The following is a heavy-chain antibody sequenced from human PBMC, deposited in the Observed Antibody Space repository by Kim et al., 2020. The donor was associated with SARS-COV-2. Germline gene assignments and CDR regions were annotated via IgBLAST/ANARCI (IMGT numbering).Heavy chain of an antibody. CDR2: IYYSGST. J-gene: IGHJ6*02. D-gene: IGHD2-2*01. CDR1: GGSISSSSYY. V-gene: IGHV4-39*07. CDR3: ARDPLIVPTAICGGGYYGMDV. Sequence: SETLSLTCTVSGGSISSSSYYWGWIRKPPGKGLEWIGSIYYSGSTYYNPSLKSRVTISVDTSKNQFSLKLSSVTAADTAVYYCARDPLIVPTAICGGGYYGMDVWGQGTTVTVSS.